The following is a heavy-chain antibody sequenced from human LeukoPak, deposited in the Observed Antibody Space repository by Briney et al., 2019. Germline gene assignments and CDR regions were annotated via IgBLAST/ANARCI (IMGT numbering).Heavy chain of an antibody. D-gene: IGHD1-26*01. CDR3: TTYRTHSGSYPGDY. CDR2: IRSKANSYAT. V-gene: IGHV3-73*01. J-gene: IGHJ4*02. Sequence: GGSLRLSCAASGFTFSGSAMHWVRQASGKGLEWVGRIRSKANSYATAYAASVKGRFTISRDDSKNTAYLQMNSLKTEDTAVYYCTTYRTHSGSYPGDYWGQGTLVTVSS. CDR1: GFTFSGSA.